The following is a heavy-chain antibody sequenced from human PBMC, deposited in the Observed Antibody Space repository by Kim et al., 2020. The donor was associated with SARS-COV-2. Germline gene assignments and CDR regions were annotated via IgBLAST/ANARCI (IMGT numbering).Heavy chain of an antibody. Sequence: GGSLRLSCAASGVTFSNAWMSWVRQAPGKGLEWVGRIKSKTDGGTTDYAAPVKGRFTISRDDSKNTLYLQMNSLKTEDTAVYYCTTLLRYFDWLAVKYYYSGMDVWGQGTTVTVSS. CDR2: IKSKTDGGTT. V-gene: IGHV3-15*01. D-gene: IGHD3-9*01. CDR3: TTLLRYFDWLAVKYYYSGMDV. J-gene: IGHJ6*02. CDR1: GVTFSNAW.